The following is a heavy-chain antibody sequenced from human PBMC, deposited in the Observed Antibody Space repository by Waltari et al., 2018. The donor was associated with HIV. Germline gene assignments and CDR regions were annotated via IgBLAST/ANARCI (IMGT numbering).Heavy chain of an antibody. Sequence: QVRLEQSGAEVKKPGSSVRISCRTYSDTFTNFGLSWVRQAPGQGLEWIGGIVPTFGTVNFGRNFQGRLSIVADESTNTAYMELTSLRSDDTATYFCARFRSLGRRGDYFFDYWGPGSLVTVSS. CDR1: SDTFTNFG. CDR3: ARFRSLGRRGDYFFDY. V-gene: IGHV1-69*12. J-gene: IGHJ4*02. CDR2: IVPTFGTV. D-gene: IGHD4-17*01.